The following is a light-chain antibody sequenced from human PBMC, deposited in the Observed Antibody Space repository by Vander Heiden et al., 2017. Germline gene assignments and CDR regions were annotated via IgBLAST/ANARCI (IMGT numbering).Light chain of an antibody. CDR2: DAS. CDR3: QQRSYGAPEVT. J-gene: IGKJ4*01. V-gene: IGKV3-11*01. Sequence: EIVLTQSPATLSLSPGERATLSCRASQSVSNYLAWYKNKPGQAPRLLIYDASNRAAGIKARFSGSGYGTDFNLTISSLEPEDFAVYYCQQRSYGAPEVTFGGGTKVGIK. CDR1: QSVSNY.